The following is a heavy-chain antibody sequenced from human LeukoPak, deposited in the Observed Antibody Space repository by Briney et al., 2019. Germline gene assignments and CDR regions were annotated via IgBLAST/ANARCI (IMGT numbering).Heavy chain of an antibody. CDR2: INTDGTVT. D-gene: IGHD6-19*01. J-gene: IGHJ4*02. Sequence: GGSLRLSYAASGFTFSKYWMLWVRHAPGKGLESVSRINTDGTVTTYADSVKGRFTASRDNANNTMFLQMNSVRDEDTAVYYCATKQWMAPPPDSWGQGTPVTVSS. CDR1: GFTFSKYW. CDR3: ATKQWMAPPPDS. V-gene: IGHV3-74*01.